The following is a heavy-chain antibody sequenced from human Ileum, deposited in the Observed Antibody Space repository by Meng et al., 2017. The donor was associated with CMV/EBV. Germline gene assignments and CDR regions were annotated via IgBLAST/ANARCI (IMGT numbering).Heavy chain of an antibody. Sequence: VQLLQSGAEVKTPGASVKVSCKASGYTFTSYYIHGGRQAPGQGLEWMGWINPNNGETNYAQKFQGGVTMTRDTLINTAYMEVTSADTAVYYCARGANYASYRVDYWGQGTLVTVSS. CDR1: GYTFTSYY. CDR2: INPNNGET. V-gene: IGHV1-2*02. D-gene: IGHD1-7*01. CDR3: ARGANYASYRVDY. J-gene: IGHJ4*02.